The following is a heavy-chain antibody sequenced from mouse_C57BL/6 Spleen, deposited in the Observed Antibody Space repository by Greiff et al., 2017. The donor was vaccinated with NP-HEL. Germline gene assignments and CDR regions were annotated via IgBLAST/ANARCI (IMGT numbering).Heavy chain of an antibody. J-gene: IGHJ3*01. CDR1: GYSFTGYY. CDR2: INPSTGGT. V-gene: IGHV1-42*01. CDR3: ARSGKGLFAY. D-gene: IGHD4-1*01. Sequence: VQLQQSGPELVKPGASVKISCKASGYSFTGYYMNWVKQSPEKSLEWIGEINPSTGGTTYNQKFKAKATLTVDKSSSTAYMQLKSLTSEDSAVYYCARSGKGLFAYWGQGTLVTVSA.